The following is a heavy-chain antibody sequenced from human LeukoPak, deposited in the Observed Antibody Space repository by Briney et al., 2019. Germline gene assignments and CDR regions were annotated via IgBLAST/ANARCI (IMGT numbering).Heavy chain of an antibody. CDR2: IYHSGST. CDR3: ARPRLDPYYFDY. V-gene: IGHV4-38-2*02. D-gene: IGHD2-2*03. CDR1: GYSISSGYY. J-gene: IGHJ4*02. Sequence: SETLSLTCTVSGYSISSGYYWGWIRQPPGKGLEWIGSIYHSGSTYYNPSLKSRVTISVDTSKNQFSLKLSSVTAADTAVYYCARPRLDPYYFDYWGQGTLVTVSS.